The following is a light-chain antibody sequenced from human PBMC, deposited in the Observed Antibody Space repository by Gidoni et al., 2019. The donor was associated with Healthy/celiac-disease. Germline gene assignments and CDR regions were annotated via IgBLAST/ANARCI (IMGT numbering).Light chain of an antibody. CDR2: KAS. Sequence: DIQMTQSPSTLSASVGDRVTITCRASQSISSWLAWYQQKPGKAPKLLIYKASSLESGVPSRFSGSGSGTEFTLTISSRQPDDFATYYCQQYNSYCSFGQXTKLEIK. CDR1: QSISSW. V-gene: IGKV1-5*03. J-gene: IGKJ2*04. CDR3: QQYNSYCS.